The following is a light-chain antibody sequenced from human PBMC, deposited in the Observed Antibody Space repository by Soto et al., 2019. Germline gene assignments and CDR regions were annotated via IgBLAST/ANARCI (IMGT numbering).Light chain of an antibody. V-gene: IGKV1-5*03. CDR1: QSISTL. J-gene: IGKJ4*01. CDR2: KAS. Sequence: DIQMTQSPSTLSASAGDRVTITCRASQSISTLLAWYQQKPGKAPNVLIYKASSLQTGVPSRFSGSGSGTEFTLTISSLQPDDFATYYCQQYKSYPVTFGGGTKVEIK. CDR3: QQYKSYPVT.